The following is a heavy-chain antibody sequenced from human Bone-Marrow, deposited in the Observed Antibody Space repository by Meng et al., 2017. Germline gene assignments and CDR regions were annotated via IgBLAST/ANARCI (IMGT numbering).Heavy chain of an antibody. D-gene: IGHD1-1*01. CDR3: ARDGTSWYFFDY. Sequence: QVQLQQSCPGLVKPSQTLSLTCAISGDSVSSNSATWNWIRQSPSRGLEWLGRTYYRSRWYSDYAVSVQSRITINPDTSKNQFSLQLNSLTPEDSAVYYCARDGTSWYFFDYWGQGTLVTVSS. CDR2: TYYRSRWYS. V-gene: IGHV6-1*01. CDR1: GDSVSSNSAT. J-gene: IGHJ4*02.